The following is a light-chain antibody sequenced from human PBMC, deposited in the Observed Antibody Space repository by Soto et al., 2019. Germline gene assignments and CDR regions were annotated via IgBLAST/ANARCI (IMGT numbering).Light chain of an antibody. J-gene: IGLJ2*01. V-gene: IGLV2-14*03. CDR3: SSYTTSSTLV. CDR2: DVS. Sequence: QSALTQPASVSASPGQSITISCTGTSSDVGTYKYVSWYQHHPGKAPKLMIYDVSNRPSGVSNRFSGSKSGNTASLIISGLQTEDEADYYCSSYTTSSTLVVGGGTKVTVL. CDR1: SSDVGTYKY.